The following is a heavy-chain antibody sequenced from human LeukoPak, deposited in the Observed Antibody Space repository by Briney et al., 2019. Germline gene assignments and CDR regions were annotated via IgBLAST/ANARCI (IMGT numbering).Heavy chain of an antibody. Sequence: GESLKISCKGSGYSFTSYWIDWVRQMPGKGLEWMGIIYPGDSDTRYSPSFQGKVPISADKSISTAYLQWSSLKASDTAMYYCARLTDIVVVVAADPYYYGMDVWGQGTTVTVSS. CDR2: IYPGDSDT. J-gene: IGHJ6*02. CDR1: GYSFTSYW. V-gene: IGHV5-51*01. D-gene: IGHD2-15*01. CDR3: ARLTDIVVVVAADPYYYGMDV.